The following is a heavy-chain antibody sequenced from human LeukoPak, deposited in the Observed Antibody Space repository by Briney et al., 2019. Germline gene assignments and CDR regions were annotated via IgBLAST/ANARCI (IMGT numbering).Heavy chain of an antibody. CDR1: GGSFSGYY. V-gene: IGHV4-34*01. D-gene: IGHD5-24*01. J-gene: IGHJ6*02. CDR3: ARGPKRGYNVYYYYGMDV. CDR2: INHGGST. Sequence: SETLSLTCAVYGGSFSGYYWSWIRQPPGKGLEWIGEINHGGSTNYNPSLKSRVTISVDTSKNQFSLKLSSVTAADTAVYYCARGPKRGYNVYYYYGMDVWGQGTTVTVSS.